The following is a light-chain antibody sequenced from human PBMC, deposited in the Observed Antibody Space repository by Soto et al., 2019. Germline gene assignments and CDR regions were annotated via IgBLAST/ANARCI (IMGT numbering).Light chain of an antibody. CDR2: DAS. Sequence: EIVLTQSPATLSLSPVERATLSCGASQSVSSSYLAWYQQKPGLAPRLLIYDASTRATGIPDRFSGSGSGTDFTLTISRLEPEDFAVYYCQQYGSSPRYTFGQGTKLEIK. CDR1: QSVSSSY. J-gene: IGKJ2*01. CDR3: QQYGSSPRYT. V-gene: IGKV3D-20*01.